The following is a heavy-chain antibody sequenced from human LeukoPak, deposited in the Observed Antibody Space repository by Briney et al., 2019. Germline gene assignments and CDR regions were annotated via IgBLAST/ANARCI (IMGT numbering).Heavy chain of an antibody. V-gene: IGHV3-23*01. CDR2: ISGSGDNT. J-gene: IGHJ4*02. Sequence: GGSLRLSCAASGFTFSSYAMSWVRQAPGKGLEWVSAISGSGDNTYYTDSVKGRFTISRDNSKNTLYLQMNSLRAEDTAVYYCAKAGGKYIVGACRFDYWGQGTLVTVSS. CDR1: GFTFSSYA. CDR3: AKAGGKYIVGACRFDY. D-gene: IGHD1-26*01.